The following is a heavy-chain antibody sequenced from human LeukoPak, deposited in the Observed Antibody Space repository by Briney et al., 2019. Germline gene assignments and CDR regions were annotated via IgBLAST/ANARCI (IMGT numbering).Heavy chain of an antibody. CDR2: IWYGGSNK. Sequence: GGSLRLSCAASGFTFSNAWMSWVRQAPGKGLEWVAVIWYGGSNKYYAGSVRGRFTISRDNSKNTLYLQMNSLRAEDTAVYYCAKDRGYSYSLDYWGQGTLVTVSS. D-gene: IGHD5-18*01. V-gene: IGHV3-30*02. CDR3: AKDRGYSYSLDY. J-gene: IGHJ4*02. CDR1: GFTFSNAW.